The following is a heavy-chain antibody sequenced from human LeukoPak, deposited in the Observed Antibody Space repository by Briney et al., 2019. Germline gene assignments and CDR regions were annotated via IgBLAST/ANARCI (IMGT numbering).Heavy chain of an antibody. CDR1: GGSISSFH. Sequence: SETLSLTCTVSGGSISSFHWSWIRQPPGKGLEWIGYIYDSESTNYNPSLKSRVTISLDTSKSQFSLKLSSVTAADTVVYYCARHSNNGWYTIDYWGQGTLVTVSS. V-gene: IGHV4-59*08. CDR3: ARHSNNGWYTIDY. D-gene: IGHD6-19*01. CDR2: IYDSEST. J-gene: IGHJ4*02.